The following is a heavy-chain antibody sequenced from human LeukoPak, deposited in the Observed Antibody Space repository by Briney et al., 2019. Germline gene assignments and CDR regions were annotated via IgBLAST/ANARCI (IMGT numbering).Heavy chain of an antibody. D-gene: IGHD3-3*01. Sequence: GASVKVSCTASGYTFTSYYMHWVRQAPGQGLEWMGGIIPIFGTANYAQKFQGRVTITADESTSTAYMELSSLRSEDTAVYYCARTIHPWDYDFWSGFDYWGQGTLVTVSS. CDR3: ARTIHPWDYDFWSGFDY. CDR1: GYTFTSYY. CDR2: IIPIFGTA. V-gene: IGHV1-69*13. J-gene: IGHJ4*02.